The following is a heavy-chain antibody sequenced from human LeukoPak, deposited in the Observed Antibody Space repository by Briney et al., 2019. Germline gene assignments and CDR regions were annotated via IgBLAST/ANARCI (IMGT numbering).Heavy chain of an antibody. Sequence: SETLSLTCTVSGDSISNYYWNWIRQPPGKGLQWIGYIYYSGITNYNPSLKSRVTIPIDTSKNQFSLKLTSVTAADTAVYYCAGDSHGTDYWGQGTLVTVSS. J-gene: IGHJ4*02. D-gene: IGHD3-10*01. V-gene: IGHV4-59*01. CDR3: AGDSHGTDY. CDR1: GDSISNYY. CDR2: IYYSGIT.